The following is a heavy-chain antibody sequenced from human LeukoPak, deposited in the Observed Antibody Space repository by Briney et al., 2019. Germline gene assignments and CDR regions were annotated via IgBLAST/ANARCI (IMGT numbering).Heavy chain of an antibody. CDR1: GYTFTSYG. CDR3: ARDNYYDSSGYYDY. V-gene: IGHV1-18*01. CDR2: ISAYNGNT. Sequence: ASVKVSYKASGYTFTSYGISWVRQAPGQGLEWMGWISAYNGNTNYAQKLQGRVTMTTDTSTSTAYMELRSLRSDDTAVYYCARDNYYDSSGYYDYWGQGTLVTVSS. D-gene: IGHD3-22*01. J-gene: IGHJ4*02.